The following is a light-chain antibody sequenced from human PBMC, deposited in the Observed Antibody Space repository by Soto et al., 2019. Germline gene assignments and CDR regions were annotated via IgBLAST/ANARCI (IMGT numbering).Light chain of an antibody. J-gene: IGLJ1*01. Sequence: QSVLTQPASVSGSPGQSIAISCTGTSSDVGYSNYVSWYQQLPGKAPKPMIYDVSDRPSGVSNRFSGSKSGSTASLTISGLQAEDEADYYCSSYTSSSLYVFGSGTKVTVL. CDR1: SSDVGYSNY. V-gene: IGLV2-14*01. CDR3: SSYTSSSLYV. CDR2: DVS.